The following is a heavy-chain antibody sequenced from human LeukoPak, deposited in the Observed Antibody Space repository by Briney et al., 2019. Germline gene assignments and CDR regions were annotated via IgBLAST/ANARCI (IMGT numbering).Heavy chain of an antibody. D-gene: IGHD2-15*01. CDR1: GGSFSDYY. J-gene: IGHJ5*02. Sequence: SETLSLTCAVYGGSFSDYYWNWIRQPPGKGLEWIGEIGHSGGTNYNPSLKSRVTISLDTSKNQFSLQLSSVTAADTAVYYCARGRKDVVMVVAATGRWFDRCGQGTLVTVSS. CDR2: IGHSGGT. V-gene: IGHV4-34*01. CDR3: ARGRKDVVMVVAATGRWFDR.